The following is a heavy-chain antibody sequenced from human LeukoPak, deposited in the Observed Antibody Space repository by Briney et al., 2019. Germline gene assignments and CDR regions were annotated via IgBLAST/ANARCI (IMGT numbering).Heavy chain of an antibody. V-gene: IGHV4-4*07. Sequence: SETLSLTCTVSGGSIRNYYWNWIRQPAGKGLEWVGRIQTSGNTNYSPSLKSRITISVDRSKNQVSLKLSSVTAADTAVYYCASDRGSGWFDYWGQGALVTVSS. CDR2: IQTSGNT. CDR3: ASDRGSGWFDY. CDR1: GGSIRNYY. D-gene: IGHD6-19*01. J-gene: IGHJ4*02.